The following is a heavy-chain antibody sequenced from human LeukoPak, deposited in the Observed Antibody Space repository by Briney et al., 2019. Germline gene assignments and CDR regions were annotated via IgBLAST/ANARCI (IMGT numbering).Heavy chain of an antibody. Sequence: ASVKVSCKASGYTFTSYGISWVRQAPGQGLEWMGWISAYNGNTNYAQKLQGRVTMTTDTSTSTAYMELRSLRSDDTAVYYCARETNHYDFWSGHRGDFDFWGQGTLVTVSS. CDR1: GYTFTSYG. V-gene: IGHV1-18*01. CDR2: ISAYNGNT. J-gene: IGHJ4*02. D-gene: IGHD3-3*01. CDR3: ARETNHYDFWSGHRGDFDF.